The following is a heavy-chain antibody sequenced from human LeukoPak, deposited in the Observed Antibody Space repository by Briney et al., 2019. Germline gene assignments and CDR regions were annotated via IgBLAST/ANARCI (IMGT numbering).Heavy chain of an antibody. J-gene: IGHJ4*02. Sequence: SETLSLTCTVSGGSISSGRYYWSWIRQPAGKPLEWIGRIYTNESINYNPSLKSRVTLSVDTSKNQLSLRMTSVTAADTAVYYCARDGSGWLNFDFWGQGTLVTVSS. CDR3: ARDGSGWLNFDF. D-gene: IGHD6-19*01. V-gene: IGHV4-61*02. CDR2: IYTNESI. CDR1: GGSISSGRYY.